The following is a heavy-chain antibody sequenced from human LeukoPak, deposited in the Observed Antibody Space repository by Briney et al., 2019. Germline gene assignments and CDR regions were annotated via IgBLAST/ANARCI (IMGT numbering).Heavy chain of an antibody. J-gene: IGHJ3*02. Sequence: SETLSLTCTVSGGSISSDYWGWIRQPPGKGLEWIGYIYYSGSTNYNPSLKSRVTISLDTSKNQFSLKLNSVTAADTAVYYCARERGYCSSTSCEVAIDIWGQGTMVTVSS. CDR3: ARERGYCSSTSCEVAIDI. CDR1: GGSISSDY. CDR2: IYYSGST. V-gene: IGHV4-59*01. D-gene: IGHD2-2*01.